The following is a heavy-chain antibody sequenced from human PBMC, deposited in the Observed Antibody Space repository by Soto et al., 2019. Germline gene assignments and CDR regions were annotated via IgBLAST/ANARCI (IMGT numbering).Heavy chain of an antibody. J-gene: IGHJ4*02. CDR1: GGSINSGGYY. V-gene: IGHV4-31*03. Sequence: QVQLQESGPGLVKPSQTLSLTCTVSGGSINSGGYYWGWIRQHPEKGLEGIGYIYYSGSIYYNPSLRSRVTMSGGTSKNQFPLKLSAVTAAEKAVYYCSGEGADRGKYHYRFDSWGQGTLVTVSS. CDR3: SGEGADRGKYHYRFDS. D-gene: IGHD2-2*01. CDR2: IYYSGSI.